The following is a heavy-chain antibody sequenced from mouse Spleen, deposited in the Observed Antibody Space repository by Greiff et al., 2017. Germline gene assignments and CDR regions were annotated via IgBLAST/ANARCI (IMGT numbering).Heavy chain of an antibody. V-gene: IGHV1-4*01. D-gene: IGHD1-1*01. Sequence: QVQLQQSGAELARPGASVKMSCKASGYTFTSYTMHWVKQRPGQGLEWIGYINPSSGYTKYNQKFKDKATLTADKSSSTAYMQLSSLTSEDSAVYYCARWGLLRSSMDYWGQGTSVTVSS. CDR3: ARWGLLRSSMDY. CDR1: GYTFTSYT. CDR2: INPSSGYT. J-gene: IGHJ4*01.